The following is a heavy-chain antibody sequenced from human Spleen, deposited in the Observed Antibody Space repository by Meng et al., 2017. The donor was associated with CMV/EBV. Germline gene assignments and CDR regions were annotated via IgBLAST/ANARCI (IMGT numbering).Heavy chain of an antibody. CDR1: GFTFSDYH. D-gene: IGHD5-12*01. V-gene: IGHV3-11*04. CDR2: ISSSGKTT. J-gene: IGHJ5*02. CDR3: ARDVAPFDP. Sequence: LRLSCAASGFTFSDYHMSWIRQAPGKGLEWVSSISSSGKTTYYVDSVKGRFTISRDNAKNSLYLQMNSLRAEDGALYYCARDVAPFDPWGQGTLVTVSS.